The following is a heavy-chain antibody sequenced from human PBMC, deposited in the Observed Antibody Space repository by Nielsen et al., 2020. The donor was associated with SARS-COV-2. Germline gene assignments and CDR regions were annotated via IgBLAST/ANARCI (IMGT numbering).Heavy chain of an antibody. CDR3: ARKANYFYYMDV. V-gene: IGHV1-3*01. Sequence: ASVKVSCKASGYTFTTYAMYWVRQAPGQRLEWMGWINAGTGNTKYSQNFQGRVTITRDTSATTAYMELSRLRFEDTAVYYCARKANYFYYMDVWGKGTTVTVSS. CDR2: INAGTGNT. D-gene: IGHD1-14*01. J-gene: IGHJ6*03. CDR1: GYTFTTYA.